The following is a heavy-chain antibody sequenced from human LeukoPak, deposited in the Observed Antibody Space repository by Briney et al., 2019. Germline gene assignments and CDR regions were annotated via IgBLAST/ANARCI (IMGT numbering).Heavy chain of an antibody. V-gene: IGHV4-38-2*02. D-gene: IGHD5-24*01. CDR1: GYSFTSGHY. Sequence: PSETLSLTCSVSGYSFTSGHYWGWIRQPPGEGLEWIANIYHTGSAHYNPSLKSRVTVSVDTSTNQFSLKLSSVTAADTAVYYCAREGDGSSAPFDYWGQGTLVTVSS. CDR3: AREGDGSSAPFDY. J-gene: IGHJ4*02. CDR2: IYHTGSA.